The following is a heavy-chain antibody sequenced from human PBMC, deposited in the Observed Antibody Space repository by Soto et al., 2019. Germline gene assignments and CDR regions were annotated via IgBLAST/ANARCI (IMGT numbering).Heavy chain of an antibody. CDR1: GASTSSGSHN. D-gene: IGHD5-12*01. CDR2: IYYSGSA. CDR3: ARTHSGYDYIFDY. V-gene: IGHV4-39*01. J-gene: IGHJ4*02. Sequence: SETLSLTCTVSGASTSSGSHNWGWVRQPPGKGLEWIGIIYYSGSAYYNPSLKSRVTISVDTSKNQFSLTLSSVTAADTAVYYCARTHSGYDYIFDYWGQGALVTVS.